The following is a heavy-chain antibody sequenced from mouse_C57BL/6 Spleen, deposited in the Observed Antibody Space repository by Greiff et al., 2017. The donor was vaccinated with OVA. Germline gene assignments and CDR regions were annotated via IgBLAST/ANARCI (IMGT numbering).Heavy chain of an antibody. CDR1: GFTFNTYA. Sequence: EVQLVESGGGLVQPKGSLTLSCAASGFTFNTYAMHWVRQAPGKGMEWVARIRSKSSNYATYYADSVKDRFTISRDESQSMLYLQMNNLKTEDTARYYCVRGGNYSSYFDYWGQGTTLTVSS. D-gene: IGHD2-1*01. CDR3: VRGGNYSSYFDY. V-gene: IGHV10-3*01. CDR2: IRSKSSNYAT. J-gene: IGHJ2*01.